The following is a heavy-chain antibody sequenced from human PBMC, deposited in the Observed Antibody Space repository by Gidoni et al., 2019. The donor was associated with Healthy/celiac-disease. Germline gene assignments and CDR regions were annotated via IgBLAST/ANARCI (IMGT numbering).Heavy chain of an antibody. J-gene: IGHJ4*02. D-gene: IGHD1-7*01. V-gene: IGHV3-33*01. Sequence: PGRSLRLSCAASGFTFSSYGMHWVRQAPGKGLEWVAVIWYDGSNKYYADSVKGRFTISRDNSKNTLYLQMNSLRAEDTAVYYCARGGWTGTPFDYWGQGTLVTVSS. CDR2: IWYDGSNK. CDR3: ARGGWTGTPFDY. CDR1: GFTFSSYG.